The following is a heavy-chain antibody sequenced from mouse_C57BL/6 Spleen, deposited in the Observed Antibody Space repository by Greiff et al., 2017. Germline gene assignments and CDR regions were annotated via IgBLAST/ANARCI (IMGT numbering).Heavy chain of an antibody. D-gene: IGHD2-4*01. Sequence: QVQLQQSGAELARPGASVKMSCKASGYTFTSYTMHWVKQRPGQGLEWIGYINPSSGYTKYNQKFKDKATLTADKSSSTAYMQLSSLTSEDSAVYYCARTGRLEYFDVWGTGTTVTVSS. CDR3: ARTGRLEYFDV. V-gene: IGHV1-4*01. J-gene: IGHJ1*03. CDR2: INPSSGYT. CDR1: GYTFTSYT.